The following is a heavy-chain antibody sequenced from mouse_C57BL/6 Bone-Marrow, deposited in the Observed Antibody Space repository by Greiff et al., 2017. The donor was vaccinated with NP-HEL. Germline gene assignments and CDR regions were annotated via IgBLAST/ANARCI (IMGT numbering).Heavy chain of an antibody. CDR3: ARRGSFDY. CDR2: ISSGGSYT. V-gene: IGHV5-6*01. CDR1: GFTFSSYG. D-gene: IGHD3-1*01. Sequence: EVQGVESGGDLVKPGGSLKLSCAASGFTFSSYGMSWVRQTPDKRLEWVATISSGGSYTYSPDSVKGRFTISRDNAKNTLYLQRSSLKSEDTAMYYCARRGSFDYWGQGTTLTVSS. J-gene: IGHJ2*01.